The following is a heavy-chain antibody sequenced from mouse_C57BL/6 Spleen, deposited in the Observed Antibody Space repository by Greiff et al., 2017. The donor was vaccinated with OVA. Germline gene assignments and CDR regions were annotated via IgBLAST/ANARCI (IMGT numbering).Heavy chain of an antibody. CDR2: IYPGDGDT. V-gene: IGHV1-82*01. CDR3: ARGGNYAYYAMDY. CDR1: GYAFSSSW. D-gene: IGHD2-1*01. J-gene: IGHJ4*01. Sequence: VQLQQSGPELVKPGASVKISCKASGYAFSSSWMNWVKQRPGKGLEWIGRIYPGDGDTNYNGKFKGKATLTADKSSSTAYMQLSSLTSEDSAVYFCARGGNYAYYAMDYWGQGTSVTVSS.